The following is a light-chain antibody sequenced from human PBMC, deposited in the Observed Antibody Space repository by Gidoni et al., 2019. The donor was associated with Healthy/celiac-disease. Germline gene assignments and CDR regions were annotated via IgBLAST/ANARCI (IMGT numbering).Light chain of an antibody. J-gene: IGKJ1*01. CDR1: QSISSY. CDR2: AAS. Sequence: DIQMTQSPSSLSASVGDRVTITPRASQSISSYLNWYQQKPGKAPKLLIYAASSLQSGVPSRFRGSGSGTDFTLTISSLQPEDFATYYCQQSYSTPPTFGQGTKVEIK. CDR3: QQSYSTPPT. V-gene: IGKV1-39*01.